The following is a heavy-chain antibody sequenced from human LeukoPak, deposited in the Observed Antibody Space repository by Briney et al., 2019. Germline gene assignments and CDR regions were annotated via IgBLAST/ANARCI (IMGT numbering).Heavy chain of an antibody. CDR1: GYSFTDYW. V-gene: IGHV5-51*01. D-gene: IGHD3-16*02. Sequence: GESLKISCKGSGYSFTDYWIGWVRQMPGKGLEWMGILYPGASDTRYSPSFQGQVTISADKSISTAYLQWSSLKASDTAMYYCARLSNYDYVWGTYRPHAFDIWGQGTMVTVSS. CDR3: ARLSNYDYVWGTYRPHAFDI. J-gene: IGHJ3*02. CDR2: LYPGASDT.